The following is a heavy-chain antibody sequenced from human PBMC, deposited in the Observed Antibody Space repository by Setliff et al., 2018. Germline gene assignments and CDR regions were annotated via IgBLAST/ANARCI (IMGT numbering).Heavy chain of an antibody. CDR3: AIGITYYYHMDL. CDR2: IHSSGTT. Sequence: SETLSLTCTISGGSINNYYWNWIRQSADKGLGWIGRIHSSGTTIYNPSLKSRSTISIDKSKNHFSLRVSSVTAADTAVYFCAIGITYYYHMDLWGTGTTVTVSS. V-gene: IGHV4-4*07. J-gene: IGHJ6*03. CDR1: GGSINNYY. D-gene: IGHD3-10*01.